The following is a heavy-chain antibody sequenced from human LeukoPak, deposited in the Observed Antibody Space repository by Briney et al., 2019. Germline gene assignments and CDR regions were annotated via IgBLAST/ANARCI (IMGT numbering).Heavy chain of an antibody. CDR3: ARARSGPYGSGSLDAFDI. D-gene: IGHD3-10*01. V-gene: IGHV1-18*01. CDR2: ISAYNGNT. J-gene: IGHJ3*02. CDR1: GYTFTSYG. Sequence: GASVKVSCKASGYTFTSYGISWVRQAPGQGLEWMGWISAYNGNTNYAQKLQGRVTMTTDTSTSTAYMQLSSLRSEDTAVHYCARARSGPYGSGSLDAFDIWGQGTMVTVSS.